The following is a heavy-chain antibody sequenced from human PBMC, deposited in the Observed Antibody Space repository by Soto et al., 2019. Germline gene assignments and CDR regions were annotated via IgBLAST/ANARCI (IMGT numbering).Heavy chain of an antibody. CDR2: ISGGGTTV. Sequence: GGSLRLSCAASGFAFSDFYMSWTRQAPGKGLEWISYISGGGTTVSYADSVKGRFTISRDNAQKSLYLQMDSLTSEDTAIYYCARDREPSVYHGMAVWGQGTTVTVSS. CDR1: GFAFSDFY. J-gene: IGHJ6*02. CDR3: ARDREPSVYHGMAV. V-gene: IGHV3-11*01.